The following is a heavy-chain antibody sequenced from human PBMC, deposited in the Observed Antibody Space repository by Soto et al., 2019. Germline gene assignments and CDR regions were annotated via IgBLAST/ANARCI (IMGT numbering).Heavy chain of an antibody. Sequence: QITLKESGPTLVKPTQTLTLTCTFSGLSLSTSGEAVGWIRQPPGKALEWLALIYWDDDKRYNPTLKTRTTITKDTSKKRVVITLTTMDPVDTATYSCAHYVSTSPAGWFDPWGQGILVTVSS. CDR3: AHYVSTSPAGWFDP. D-gene: IGHD3-10*02. CDR1: GLSLSTSGEA. J-gene: IGHJ5*02. V-gene: IGHV2-5*02. CDR2: IYWDDDK.